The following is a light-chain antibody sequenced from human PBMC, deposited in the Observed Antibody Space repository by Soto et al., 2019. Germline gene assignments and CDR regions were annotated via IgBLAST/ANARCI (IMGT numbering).Light chain of an antibody. CDR1: SGSIASNY. J-gene: IGLJ1*01. V-gene: IGLV6-57*04. Sequence: NFMLTQPHSVSESPGKTVTISCTRSSGSIASNYVQWYQQRPGSAPTTVIYEDNQRPSGVPDRFSGSIDSSSNSASPTISGLKTEDEADYYCQSYDSSNYVFGTGTKGTVL. CDR3: QSYDSSNYV. CDR2: EDN.